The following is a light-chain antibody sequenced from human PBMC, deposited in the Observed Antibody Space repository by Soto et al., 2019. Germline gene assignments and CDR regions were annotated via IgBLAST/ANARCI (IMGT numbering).Light chain of an antibody. CDR1: SSDIGAYNY. J-gene: IGLJ3*02. CDR3: SSYGGSDNYVL. Sequence: QSVLTQPPSMSGAPGQRVTISCTGTSSDIGAYNYVSWYQQHPGSAPKLVIYEVNKRPSGVPDRFSGSKSGNTASLTVSGLQAEDEGDYYCSSYGGSDNYVLFGGGTKLTVL. V-gene: IGLV2-8*01. CDR2: EVN.